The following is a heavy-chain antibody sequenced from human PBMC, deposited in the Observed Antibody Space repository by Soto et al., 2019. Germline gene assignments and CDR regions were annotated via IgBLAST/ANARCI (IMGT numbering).Heavy chain of an antibody. V-gene: IGHV4-39*01. CDR2: IYYSGST. CDR3: ARQDAIAAAGTPWFDP. J-gene: IGHJ5*02. D-gene: IGHD6-13*01. CDR1: GGSISSSSYY. Sequence: QLQLQESGPGLVKPSETLSLTCTVSGGSISSSSYYWGWIRQPPGKGLEWIGSIYYSGSTYYNPSLKSRVTISVDTSKTQFSLKLSSVTAADTAVYYCARQDAIAAAGTPWFDPWRQGTLVTVSS.